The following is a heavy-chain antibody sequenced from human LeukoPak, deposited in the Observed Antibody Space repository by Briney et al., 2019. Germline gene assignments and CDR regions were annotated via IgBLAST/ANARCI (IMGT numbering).Heavy chain of an antibody. CDR2: IRYDGSNK. Sequence: GGSLRLSCAASGFTFSSYGMHWVRQAPGKGLEWVAFIRYDGSNKYYADSVKGRFTISRDNSKHTLYLQMNSLRAEDTAVYYCAKDRYYASGSSYGNAFDIWGQGTMVTVSS. D-gene: IGHD3-10*01. CDR1: GFTFSSYG. CDR3: AKDRYYASGSSYGNAFDI. V-gene: IGHV3-30*02. J-gene: IGHJ3*02.